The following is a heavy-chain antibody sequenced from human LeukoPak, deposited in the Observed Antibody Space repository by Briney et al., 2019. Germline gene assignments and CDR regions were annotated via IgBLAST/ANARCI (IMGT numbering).Heavy chain of an antibody. J-gene: IGHJ4*02. Sequence: PGGSLRLSCAASGFTFSNAWMSWVRQAPGKGLEWVGRIKSKTDGGTTDYAAPVKGRFTISRDDSKNTLYLQMNSLKTEDTAVYYCTTDWDYYDSSGYSEQFDYWGQGTLVTVSS. CDR2: IKSKTDGGTT. D-gene: IGHD3-22*01. CDR1: GFTFSNAW. V-gene: IGHV3-15*01. CDR3: TTDWDYYDSSGYSEQFDY.